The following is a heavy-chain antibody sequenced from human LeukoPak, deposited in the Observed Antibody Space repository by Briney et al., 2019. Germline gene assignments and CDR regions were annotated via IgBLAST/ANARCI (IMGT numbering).Heavy chain of an antibody. Sequence: SVKVSCKASGGTFSSYAISWVRQAPGQGLEWMGRIIPIFGTANYAQKFQGRVAITTDESTSIAYMELSSLRSEDTAVYYCAKLWDSGYCFDYWGQGTLVTVSS. CDR2: IIPIFGTA. J-gene: IGHJ4*02. CDR1: GGTFSSYA. V-gene: IGHV1-69*05. D-gene: IGHD5-12*01. CDR3: AKLWDSGYCFDY.